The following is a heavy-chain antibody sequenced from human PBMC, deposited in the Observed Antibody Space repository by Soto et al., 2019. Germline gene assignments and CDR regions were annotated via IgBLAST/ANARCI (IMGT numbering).Heavy chain of an antibody. CDR1: GFTFSSYW. D-gene: IGHD5-18*01. V-gene: IGHV3-7*01. CDR3: ARSGVDTAMAHHYYYYYYMDV. J-gene: IGHJ6*03. Sequence: GGSLRLSCAASGFTFSSYWMSWVRQAPGKGLEWVANIKQDGSEKYYVDSVKGRFTISRDNAKNSLYLQMNSLRAEDTAVYYCARSGVDTAMAHHYYYYYYMDVWGKGTTVTVSS. CDR2: IKQDGSEK.